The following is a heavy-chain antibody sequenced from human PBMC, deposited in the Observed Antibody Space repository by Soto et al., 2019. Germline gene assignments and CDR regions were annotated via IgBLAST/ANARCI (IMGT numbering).Heavy chain of an antibody. Sequence: SVKVSCKASGFTFTSSAVQWVRQARGQRLEWIGWIVVGSGNTNYAQKFQERVTITRDMSTSTAYMELSSLRSEDTAVYYCAADLGYSYGQFDYWGQGTLVTVSS. J-gene: IGHJ4*02. V-gene: IGHV1-58*01. CDR3: AADLGYSYGQFDY. CDR2: IVVGSGNT. CDR1: GFTFTSSA. D-gene: IGHD5-18*01.